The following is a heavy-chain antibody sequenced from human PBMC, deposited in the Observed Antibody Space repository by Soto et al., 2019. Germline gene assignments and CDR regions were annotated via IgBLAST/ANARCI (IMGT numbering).Heavy chain of an antibody. CDR1: DGSISSGDYY. V-gene: IGHV4-30-4*01. Sequence: SETLSLTCTVSDGSISSGDYYWSWIRQPPGKGLEWIGYIYYSGSTYYNPSLKSRVTISVDTSKNQFSLKLSSVTAADTAVYYCASGSTYDYGDWYYYGMDVWGHGTTVTVSS. CDR3: ASGSTYDYGDWYYYGMDV. J-gene: IGHJ6*02. D-gene: IGHD4-17*01. CDR2: IYYSGST.